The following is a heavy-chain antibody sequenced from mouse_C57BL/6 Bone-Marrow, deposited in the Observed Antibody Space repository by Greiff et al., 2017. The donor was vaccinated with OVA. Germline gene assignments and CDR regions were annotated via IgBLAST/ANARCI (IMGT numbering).Heavy chain of an antibody. CDR3: ARDGRLRRGDYFDY. V-gene: IGHV5-4*01. Sequence: EVKLVESGGGLAKPGGSLKLSCAASGFTFSSYAMSWVRQTPEKRLEWVATISDGGSYTYYPDNVKGRFTISRDNAKNNLYLQMSHLKSEDTAMYYCARDGRLRRGDYFDYWGQGTTLTVSS. CDR1: GFTFSSYA. D-gene: IGHD2-4*01. J-gene: IGHJ2*01. CDR2: ISDGGSYT.